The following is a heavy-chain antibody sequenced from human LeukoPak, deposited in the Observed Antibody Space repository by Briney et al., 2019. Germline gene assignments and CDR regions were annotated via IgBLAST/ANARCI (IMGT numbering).Heavy chain of an antibody. J-gene: IGHJ4*02. V-gene: IGHV4-39*01. D-gene: IGHD4-17*01. CDR2: IYYSGRT. Sequence: PSETLSLTCAVSGGSISNTRYYWGWIRQPPGKGLEWIASIYYSGRTYHNPSLKSRVTISVDTSKNQFSLKLSSVTAADTAVYYCARRRGDPRYFDYWGQGTPVTVSS. CDR3: ARRRGDPRYFDY. CDR1: GGSISNTRYY.